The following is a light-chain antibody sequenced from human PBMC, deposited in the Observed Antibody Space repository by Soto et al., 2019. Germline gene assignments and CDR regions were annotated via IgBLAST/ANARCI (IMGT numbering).Light chain of an antibody. J-gene: IGKJ3*01. CDR1: QSVSSSY. V-gene: IGKV3-20*01. Sequence: EIVLTQSPGTLSLSPGERATLSCRASQSVSSSYLAWYPQKPGQAPRLLIYGASSRATGIPDRFSGSGSGTDFALTISRLEPEDFAVYYCQQYGSSPGLFTFGPGTKVDIK. CDR3: QQYGSSPGLFT. CDR2: GAS.